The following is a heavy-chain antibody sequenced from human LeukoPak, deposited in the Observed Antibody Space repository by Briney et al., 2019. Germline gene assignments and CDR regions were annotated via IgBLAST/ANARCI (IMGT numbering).Heavy chain of an antibody. CDR2: ISAYNGNT. CDR1: GYTFNSYG. J-gene: IGHJ6*03. V-gene: IGHV1-18*01. Sequence: ASVKVACKASGYTFNSYGISWVRQAPGQGLEWMGWISAYNGNTNYAQKLQGRVTMTRDMSTSTVYMELSSLRSEDTAVYYCARDQGDITMVRAIIAYYYYMDVWGKGTTVTVSS. D-gene: IGHD3-10*01. CDR3: ARDQGDITMVRAIIAYYYYMDV.